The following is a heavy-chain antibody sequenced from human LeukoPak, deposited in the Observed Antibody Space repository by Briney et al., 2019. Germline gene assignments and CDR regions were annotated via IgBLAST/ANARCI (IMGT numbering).Heavy chain of an antibody. D-gene: IGHD3-22*01. V-gene: IGHV1-69*05. CDR1: GGTFSSYA. J-gene: IGHJ4*02. Sequence: SVKVSCKASGGTFSSYAISWVRQAPGQGLEWMGGIIPIFGTANYAQKFQGRVTITTDESTSTAYMELSSLRSEDTAVYYCASHSSGYLSSDYWGQGTLVTVSS. CDR2: IIPIFGTA. CDR3: ASHSSGYLSSDY.